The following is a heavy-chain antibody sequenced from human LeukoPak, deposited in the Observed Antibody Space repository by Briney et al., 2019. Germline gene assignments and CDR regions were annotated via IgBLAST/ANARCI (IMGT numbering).Heavy chain of an antibody. CDR3: ASLKNYYDSSGYLVTDAFDI. Sequence: ASVKVSCKASGYTFTTYNINWVRQAPGQGLEWMGWISGNNGNTNYAQKLQGRVTMTTDTSTSTAYMELSSLKCDDTAVYYCASLKNYYDSSGYLVTDAFDIWGQGTMVTVSS. CDR1: GYTFTTYN. D-gene: IGHD3-22*01. J-gene: IGHJ3*02. CDR2: ISGNNGNT. V-gene: IGHV1-18*01.